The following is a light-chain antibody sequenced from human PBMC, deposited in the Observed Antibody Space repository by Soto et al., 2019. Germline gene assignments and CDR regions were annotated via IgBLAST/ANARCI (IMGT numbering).Light chain of an antibody. CDR2: DAS. CDR3: QQSYSIPYT. Sequence: DIQMTQYKSSLSGSVGDRVTITCRASQSISSYLNWYQQKPGKAPNLLIYDASSLQSGVPSRFSGSGSGTDFTLTISSLQPEDFATYYCQQSYSIPYTFGQGTKVDIK. V-gene: IGKV1-39*01. CDR1: QSISSY. J-gene: IGKJ2*01.